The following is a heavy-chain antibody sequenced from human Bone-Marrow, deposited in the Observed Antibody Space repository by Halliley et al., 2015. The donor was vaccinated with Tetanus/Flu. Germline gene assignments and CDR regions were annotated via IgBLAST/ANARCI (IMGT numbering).Heavy chain of an antibody. J-gene: IGHJ4*02. Sequence: SLRLSCTGAGFTFGDYPMSWVRQAPGKGLEWVGSIRSKTYGGTTEYAASVKGRFSISRDDSKSIAYLQMNSLKTEDTAVYYCTSGTYYYLSGSYSPYYWGQGALVTVSS. CDR2: IRSKTYGGTT. CDR3: TSGTYYYLSGSYSPYY. CDR1: GFTFGDYP. V-gene: IGHV3-49*04. D-gene: IGHD3-10*01.